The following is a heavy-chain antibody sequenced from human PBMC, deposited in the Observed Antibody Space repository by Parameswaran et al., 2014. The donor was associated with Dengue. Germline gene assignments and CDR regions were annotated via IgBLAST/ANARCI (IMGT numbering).Heavy chain of an antibody. CDR1: GGSISSGGYY. D-gene: IGHD1-1*01. CDR2: IYYSGST. CDR3: ARRRVRYYYYGMDV. Sequence: ASETLSLTCTVSGGSISSGGYYWNWIRQHPGKGLEWIGYIYYSGSTYYNPSLKSRVTISVDTSKNQFSLKLSSVTAADTAVYYCARRRVRYYYYGMDVWGQGTTVTVTS. V-gene: IGHV4-31*03. J-gene: IGHJ6*02.